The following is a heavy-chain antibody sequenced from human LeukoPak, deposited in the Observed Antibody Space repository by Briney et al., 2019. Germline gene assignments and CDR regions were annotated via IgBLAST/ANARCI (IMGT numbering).Heavy chain of an antibody. Sequence: ASVKVSCKASGYTFTSYGISWVRQAPGQGLEWMGWMNPSDNGVIYAQKFQGRVAMTRDTSISTAYLEVTRLTSDDTAVYYCTTNAAALDYWGQGTLVTVSS. CDR1: GYTFTSYG. CDR2: MNPSDNGV. CDR3: TTNAAALDY. J-gene: IGHJ4*02. V-gene: IGHV1-2*02. D-gene: IGHD6-13*01.